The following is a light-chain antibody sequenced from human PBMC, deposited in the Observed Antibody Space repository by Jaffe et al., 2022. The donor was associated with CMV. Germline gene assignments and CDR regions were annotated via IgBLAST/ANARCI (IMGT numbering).Light chain of an antibody. CDR1: QSVNSN. CDR2: GAS. Sequence: EIVMTQSPATLSVSPGERVTLSCRASQSVNSNLAWYQQKPGQAPRLLIFGASTRATGIPARFSGSGSGSDFTLTIGSLQSEDFAVYYCQQYNNWPRTFGQGTKVEIK. V-gene: IGKV3-15*01. J-gene: IGKJ1*01. CDR3: QQYNNWPRT.